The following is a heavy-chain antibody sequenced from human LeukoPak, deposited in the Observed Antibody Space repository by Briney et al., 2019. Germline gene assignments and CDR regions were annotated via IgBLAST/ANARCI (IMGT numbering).Heavy chain of an antibody. CDR1: GYSFSSFG. V-gene: IGHV1-18*01. J-gene: IGHJ5*01. CDR3: ARAAATVVPAPTNWFDS. D-gene: IGHD4-23*01. Sequence: ASVKVSCKASGYSFSSFGLTWGRQAPGQGLEWMGGITAYNDNIEYAQKFQGRVTMTTDTSTSTAYLELRSLRSDDTAVYYCARAAATVVPAPTNWFDSWGQGTLVTVSS. CDR2: ITAYNDNI.